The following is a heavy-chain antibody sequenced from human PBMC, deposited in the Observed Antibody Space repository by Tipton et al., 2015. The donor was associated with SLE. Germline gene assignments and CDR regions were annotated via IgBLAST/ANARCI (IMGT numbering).Heavy chain of an antibody. CDR3: GGGCSGGSCYSGYFYGMDV. CDR1: GFTFSSYA. D-gene: IGHD2-15*01. CDR2: ISGDGRNK. J-gene: IGHJ6*02. Sequence: SLRLSCSASGFTFSSYAMHWVRQAPGKGLEWVAVISGDGRNKYYADSVRGRFAISRDNSKNTLSLQMNSLRAEDTAVYYCGGGCSGGSCYSGYFYGMDVWGQGTTVTVSS. V-gene: IGHV3-30*09.